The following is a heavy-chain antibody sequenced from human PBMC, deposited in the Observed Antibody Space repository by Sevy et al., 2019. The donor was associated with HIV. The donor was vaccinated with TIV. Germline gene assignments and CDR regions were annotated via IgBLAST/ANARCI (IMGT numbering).Heavy chain of an antibody. J-gene: IGHJ4*02. V-gene: IGHV1-24*01. D-gene: IGHD3-22*01. CDR1: GYTLTKLA. CDR3: ATTKDYYESSGSPFES. Sequence: ASVKVSCRVSGYTLTKLAMHWVRQAPGKGLEWMGSFDPEDDETIYAQKFQGRVMMTEDTSTDTAYMELSSLRSEDTAVYYCATTKDYYESSGSPFESWGQGTLVTVSS. CDR2: FDPEDDET.